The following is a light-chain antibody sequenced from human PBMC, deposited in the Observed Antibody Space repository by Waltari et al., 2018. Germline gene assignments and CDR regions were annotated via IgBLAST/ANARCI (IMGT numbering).Light chain of an antibody. CDR3: QQYDNYPVT. Sequence: DIQMTQSPSTLSASVGDRVTITCRSSQSIDNWLAWYQQKSGKAPKILIFKASTLESGIPSRFSGSGSGTEFTLTISSLQPDDFATYYCQQYDNYPVTFGGGTRVEIK. CDR1: QSIDNW. CDR2: KAS. V-gene: IGKV1-5*03. J-gene: IGKJ4*01.